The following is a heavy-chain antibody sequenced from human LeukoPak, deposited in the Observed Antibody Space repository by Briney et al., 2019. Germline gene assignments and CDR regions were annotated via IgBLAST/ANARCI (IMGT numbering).Heavy chain of an antibody. CDR1: GFTVSSNS. Sequence: PGGSLRLSCTVSGFTVSSNSMIWVRQAPGKGLEWVSFIYSGTIHYSDSVKGRFTISRDNSKNTLYLQMNSLRAEDTAVYYCAKDDSSGYLPVLIDYWGQGTLVTVSS. D-gene: IGHD3-22*01. CDR2: IYSGTI. CDR3: AKDDSSGYLPVLIDY. J-gene: IGHJ4*02. V-gene: IGHV3-53*01.